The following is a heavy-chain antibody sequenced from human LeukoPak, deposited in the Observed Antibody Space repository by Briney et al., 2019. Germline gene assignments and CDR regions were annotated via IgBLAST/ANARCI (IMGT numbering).Heavy chain of an antibody. J-gene: IGHJ4*02. CDR1: GGSISSGSYY. CDR3: ARGRWRSWLQKHAYYFDY. CDR2: MYTSGST. V-gene: IGHV4-61*02. D-gene: IGHD5-12*01. Sequence: PSETLSLTCTVSGGSISSGSYYWSWIRQPAGQGLEYIGRMYTSGSTNYNPSLKSRVTISVDTSKNQFSLKLSSVTAADTAVYYCARGRWRSWLQKHAYYFDYWGQGTLVTVSS.